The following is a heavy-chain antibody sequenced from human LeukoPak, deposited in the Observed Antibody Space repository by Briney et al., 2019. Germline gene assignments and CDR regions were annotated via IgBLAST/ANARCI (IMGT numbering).Heavy chain of an antibody. CDR1: GFTFSSYG. CDR2: IRYDGSNR. D-gene: IGHD3-10*01. CDR3: AKDSGLVYYYMDV. V-gene: IGHV3-30*02. J-gene: IGHJ6*03. Sequence: GGSLRLSCAASGFTFSSYGMHWVRQAPGKGLEWVAFIRYDGSNRYYADSVKGRFTISRDNSKNTLYLQMNSLRAEDTAVYYCAKDSGLVYYYMDVWGKGTTVTVSS.